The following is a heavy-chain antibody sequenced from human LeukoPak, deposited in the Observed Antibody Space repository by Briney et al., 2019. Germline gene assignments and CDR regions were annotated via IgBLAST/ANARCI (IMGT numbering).Heavy chain of an antibody. V-gene: IGHV3-21*04. CDR3: VRDRGTYRPIDY. CDR1: AFSLNAYN. CDR2: ISYTGTYI. Sequence: GSLSLSCAASAFSLNAYNMNWVRQAPGKGLEWVSSISYTGTYIYYADSVKGRFTISRDNAQNSLYLQMNSLRAEDTAIYYCVRDRGTYRPIDYWGQGTLVTVSS. D-gene: IGHD1-26*01. J-gene: IGHJ4*02.